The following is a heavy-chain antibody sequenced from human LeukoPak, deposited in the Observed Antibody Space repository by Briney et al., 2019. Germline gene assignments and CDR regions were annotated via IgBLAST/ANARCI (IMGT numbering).Heavy chain of an antibody. D-gene: IGHD5-24*01. CDR1: GGSISSNNW. CDR2: IYHSGNS. CDR3: ARVGDRDGYNPPGAFDI. V-gene: IGHV4-4*02. Sequence: PSETLSLTCAVSGGSISSNNWWNWVRQPPGKGLEWIGEIYHSGNSNYNPSLKNRVTMSVDKSKNQFSLKLSSVTAADTAVYYCARVGDRDGYNPPGAFDIWGQGTMVTVSS. J-gene: IGHJ3*02.